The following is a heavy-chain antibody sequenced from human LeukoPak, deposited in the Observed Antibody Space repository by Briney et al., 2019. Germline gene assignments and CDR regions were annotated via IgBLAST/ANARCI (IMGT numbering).Heavy chain of an antibody. Sequence: ASVKVSCKASGYTFTSYDINWVRQATGQGLEWMGWMNPNSGNTGYAQKFQGRVTMTRNTSISTAYMELSSLRSEDTAVYYCARDAADYDILTGYPMGVWGQGTTVTVSS. CDR1: GYTFTSYD. CDR2: MNPNSGNT. D-gene: IGHD3-9*01. CDR3: ARDAADYDILTGYPMGV. J-gene: IGHJ6*02. V-gene: IGHV1-8*01.